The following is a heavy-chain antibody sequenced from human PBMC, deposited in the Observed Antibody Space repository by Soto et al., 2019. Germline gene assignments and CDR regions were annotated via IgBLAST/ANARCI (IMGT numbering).Heavy chain of an antibody. V-gene: IGHV4-34*01. CDR2: INHSGST. CDR1: GGSFSGYY. Sequence: QVQLQQWGAGLLKPSETLSLTCAVYGGSFSGYYWSWIRQPPGKGLEWIGEINHSGSTNYNPSLKSRVTISVDTSKNQFSLKLSSVTAADTAVYYCARVEWTDYVWGSPIRAPGNWYFDLWGRGTLVTVSS. CDR3: ARVEWTDYVWGSPIRAPGNWYFDL. J-gene: IGHJ2*01. D-gene: IGHD3-16*01.